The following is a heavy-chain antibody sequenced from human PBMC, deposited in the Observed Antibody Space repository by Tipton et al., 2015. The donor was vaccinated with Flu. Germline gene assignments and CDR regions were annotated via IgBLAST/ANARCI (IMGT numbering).Heavy chain of an antibody. CDR2: IYYSGST. V-gene: IGHV4-39*07. CDR3: ARVGVVTPLDY. J-gene: IGHJ4*02. Sequence: TLSLTCTASGGSISSSSYYWGWIRQPPGKGLERIGSIYYSGSTYYNPSLKSRVTISVDPSKNKFSLKLSSVTAADTAVYYCARVGVVTPLDYWGQGTLVTVSS. CDR1: GGSISSSSYY. D-gene: IGHD4-23*01.